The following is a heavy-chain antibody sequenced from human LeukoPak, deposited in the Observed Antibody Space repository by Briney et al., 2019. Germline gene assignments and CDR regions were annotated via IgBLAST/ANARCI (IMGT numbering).Heavy chain of an antibody. Sequence: PSETLSLTCTVSGYSISSGSYWGWVRQTPGKGLGGIAIISHSGSPYYNPSLKSRVTISQDLSKNIFSLTLNSVTAADAAVYYCAREGRENIAIGVDWGQGALVTVSS. CDR1: GYSISSGSY. D-gene: IGHD3-16*02. CDR3: AREGRENIAIGVD. V-gene: IGHV4-38-2*02. CDR2: ISHSGSP. J-gene: IGHJ4*02.